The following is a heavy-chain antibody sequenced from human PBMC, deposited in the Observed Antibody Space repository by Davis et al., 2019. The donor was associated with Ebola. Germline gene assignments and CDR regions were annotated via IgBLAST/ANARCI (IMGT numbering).Heavy chain of an antibody. J-gene: IGHJ6*02. CDR1: GYTFTSYG. V-gene: IGHV1-18*01. CDR3: ARAVRSGYSSSSPLEYGMDV. CDR2: ISAYNGNT. Sequence: ASVKVSCKASGYTFTSYGISWVRQAPGQGLEWMGWISAYNGNTNYAQKLQGRVTMTTDTSTSTAYMELRSLRSDDTAVYYCARAVRSGYSSSSPLEYGMDVWGQGTTVTVSS. D-gene: IGHD6-6*01.